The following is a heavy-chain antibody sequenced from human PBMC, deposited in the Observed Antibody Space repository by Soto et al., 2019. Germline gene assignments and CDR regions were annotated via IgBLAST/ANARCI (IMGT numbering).Heavy chain of an antibody. CDR2: IGWNGASI. V-gene: IGHV3-9*01. D-gene: IGHD2-2*01. J-gene: IGHJ4*02. CDR1: GFALDEYV. Sequence: EVQLVQSGGGLVQPGRSLRLSCAATGFALDEYVMHWVRQAPGKGLEWVGSIGWNGASIDYADSVKGRFTISRDNAKNSLFLQMNSLTTEDTALYFCAKSRVVPYFDRWGQGTLVTVSS. CDR3: AKSRVVPYFDR.